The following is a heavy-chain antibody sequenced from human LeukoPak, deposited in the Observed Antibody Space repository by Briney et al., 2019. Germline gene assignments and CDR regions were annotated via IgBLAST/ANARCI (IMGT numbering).Heavy chain of an antibody. D-gene: IGHD4-17*01. CDR3: AKRAYDYGDYIDY. Sequence: GGSLRLSCAASGFTFSSYAINWVRQAPGKGLEWVSTISGSGGSTYYADSVKGRFTISRDNSKNTLYVQMNSLRAEDTAVYYCAKRAYDYGDYIDYWGQGTLVTVSS. V-gene: IGHV3-23*01. J-gene: IGHJ4*02. CDR1: GFTFSSYA. CDR2: ISGSGGST.